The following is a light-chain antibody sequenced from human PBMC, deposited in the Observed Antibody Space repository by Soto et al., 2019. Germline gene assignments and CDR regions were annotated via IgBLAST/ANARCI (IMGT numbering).Light chain of an antibody. CDR3: MQSTQLPPT. Sequence: DIVMTQTPLSLSVTAGQPASIXXKSXQSLLHSDGKTYLYWYLQKPGQPPQXXIYEVSTRVSGVPDRCSGSGPGTDFTLEISRVETDVVGIYYCMQSTQLPPTFGQGTRLEIK. CDR2: EVS. CDR1: QSLLHSDGKTY. V-gene: IGKV2D-29*01. J-gene: IGKJ5*01.